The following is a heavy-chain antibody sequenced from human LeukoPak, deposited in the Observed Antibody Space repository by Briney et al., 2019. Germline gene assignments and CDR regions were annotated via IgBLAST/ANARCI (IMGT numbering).Heavy chain of an antibody. J-gene: IGHJ4*02. V-gene: IGHV3-11*01. CDR2: ITSTGSNI. Sequence: PGGSLRLSCIASGFTFNAYHMSWIRQAPGKGLEWVLYITSTGSNIYYADSVKGRFTISRDNAKNSLYLQMNSLRADDTAVYFCARDSYASGSDYWGQGTLVTVSS. CDR3: ARDSYASGSDY. CDR1: GFTFNAYH. D-gene: IGHD1-26*01.